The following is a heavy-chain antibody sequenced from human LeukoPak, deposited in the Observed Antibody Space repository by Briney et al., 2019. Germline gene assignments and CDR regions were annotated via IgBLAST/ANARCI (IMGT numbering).Heavy chain of an antibody. V-gene: IGHV3-30*18. D-gene: IGHD3-10*01. Sequence: GRSLRLSCAASGFTFSSYGMHWVRQAPGKGLEWVAVISYDGSNKYYADSVKGRFTISRDNSKNTLYLQMNSLRAEDTAVYYCAKGLGGFGELFRGYWGQGTLVTVSS. J-gene: IGHJ4*02. CDR2: ISYDGSNK. CDR1: GFTFSSYG. CDR3: AKGLGGFGELFRGY.